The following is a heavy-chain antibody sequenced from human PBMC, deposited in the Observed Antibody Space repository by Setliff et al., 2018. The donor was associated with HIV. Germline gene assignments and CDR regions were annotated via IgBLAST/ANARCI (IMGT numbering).Heavy chain of an antibody. V-gene: IGHV3-23*01. CDR3: AKDRRYYYGSGSYAAET. D-gene: IGHD3-10*01. Sequence: GGSLRLSCAASGFTFSNAWMSWVRQAPGKGLEWVSAISGSGIGSYYPDSVKGRFTISRDNSKNTLFLQMNSLRAEDTAVYYCAKDRRYYYGSGSYAAETWGQGTLVTVSS. CDR1: GFTFSNAW. CDR2: ISGSGIGS. J-gene: IGHJ5*02.